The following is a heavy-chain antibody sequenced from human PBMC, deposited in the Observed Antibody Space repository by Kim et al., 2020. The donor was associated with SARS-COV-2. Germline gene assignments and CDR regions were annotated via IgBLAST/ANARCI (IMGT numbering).Heavy chain of an antibody. CDR1: GYTSTSHW. CDR3: ARAGASGVRWFDT. CDR2: IYLGDSDT. D-gene: IGHD2-15*01. J-gene: IGHJ5*02. V-gene: IGHV5-51*01. Sequence: ESLKISCKGSGYTSTSHWIGWVRQMPGRGLELMGIIYLGDSDTRYSPTFQGQVTISLDKSINTAYLQWSSLKASDTAMYYCARAGASGVRWFDTWGQGTLVTVSS.